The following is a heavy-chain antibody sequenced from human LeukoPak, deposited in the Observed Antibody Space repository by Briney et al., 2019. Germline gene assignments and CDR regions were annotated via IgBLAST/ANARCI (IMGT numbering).Heavy chain of an antibody. CDR1: GFTFDDYA. J-gene: IGHJ4*02. V-gene: IGHV3-9*01. D-gene: IGHD3-10*01. CDR3: ARDRIYGSGSYLDY. CDR2: ISWNSGSI. Sequence: GGSLRLSCAASGFTFDDYAMHWVRQAPGKGLEWVSGISWNSGSIGYADSVKGRFTISRDNAKNSPYLQMNSLRAEDTAVYYCARDRIYGSGSYLDYWGQGTLVTVSS.